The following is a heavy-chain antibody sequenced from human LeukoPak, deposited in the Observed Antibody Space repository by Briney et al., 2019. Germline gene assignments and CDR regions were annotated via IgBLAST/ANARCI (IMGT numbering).Heavy chain of an antibody. CDR1: GGSISSYY. CDR2: IYTSGST. CDR3: ARLDSSSPDGYYYYYMDV. J-gene: IGHJ6*03. Sequence: SETLSLTCTVSGGSISSYYWSWIRQPPGKGLEWIGYIYTSGSTNYNPSLKSRVTISVDTSKNQFSLKLSSVTAADTAVYYCARLDSSSPDGYYYYYMDVWAKGPRSPSP. V-gene: IGHV4-4*09. D-gene: IGHD6-6*01.